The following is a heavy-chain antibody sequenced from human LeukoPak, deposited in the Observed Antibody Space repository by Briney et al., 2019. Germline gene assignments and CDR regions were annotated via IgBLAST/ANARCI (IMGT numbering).Heavy chain of an antibody. CDR1: GGSISSGGYS. J-gene: IGHJ4*02. V-gene: IGHV4-30-2*01. D-gene: IGHD5-24*01. CDR3: ASPRDGYNYFDY. Sequence: SQTLSLTCAVSGGSISSGGYSWSWIRQPPGTGLEWIGYIYHSGSTYYNPSLKSRVTISVDRSKNQFSLKLSSVTAADTAVYYCASPRDGYNYFDYWGQGTLVTVSS. CDR2: IYHSGST.